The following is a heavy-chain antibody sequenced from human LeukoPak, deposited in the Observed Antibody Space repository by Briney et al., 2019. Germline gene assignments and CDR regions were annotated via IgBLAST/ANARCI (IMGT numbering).Heavy chain of an antibody. CDR1: GFTFSAFG. J-gene: IGHJ4*02. V-gene: IGHV3-30*18. CDR3: AKEENTAANS. Sequence: PGGSLRLSCAASGFTFSAFGMHWVRQAPGKGLEWVAVISYDGSYEYLADSVKGRFTISRDNSKNTLYLQINSLRAEDTAMYYCAKEENTAANSWGQGTLVTVSS. D-gene: IGHD5-18*01. CDR2: ISYDGSYE.